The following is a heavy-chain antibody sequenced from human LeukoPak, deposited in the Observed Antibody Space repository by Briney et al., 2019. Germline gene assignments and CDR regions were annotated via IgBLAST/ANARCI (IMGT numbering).Heavy chain of an antibody. CDR3: ARDGLVVPAAKNYYYYYMDV. D-gene: IGHD2-2*01. Sequence: GASXXVSCKASGYTFTSYGISWVRQAPGQGLEWMGWISAYNGNTNYAQKLQGRVTMTPDTSTSTAYMELRSLRSDDTAVYYCARDGLVVPAAKNYYYYYMDVWGKGTTVTVSS. CDR1: GYTFTSYG. CDR2: ISAYNGNT. J-gene: IGHJ6*03. V-gene: IGHV1-18*01.